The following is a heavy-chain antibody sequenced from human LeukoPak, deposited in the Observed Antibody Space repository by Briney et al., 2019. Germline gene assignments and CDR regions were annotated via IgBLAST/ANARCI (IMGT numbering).Heavy chain of an antibody. CDR2: ISGSGGST. J-gene: IGHJ4*02. Sequence: GGSLRLSCAASGFTFSSYAMSWVRQAPGKGLEWVSAISGSGGSTYYADSVKGRFTISRDNSKNTLYLLMNSLRAEDTAVYYCAKDEANGDYVDYWGQGTLVTVSS. V-gene: IGHV3-23*01. D-gene: IGHD4-17*01. CDR3: AKDEANGDYVDY. CDR1: GFTFSSYA.